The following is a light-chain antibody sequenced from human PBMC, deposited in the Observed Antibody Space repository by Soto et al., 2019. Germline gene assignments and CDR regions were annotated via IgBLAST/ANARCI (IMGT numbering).Light chain of an antibody. CDR2: GAS. V-gene: IGKV3-20*01. CDR3: QHYVTSPPIT. Sequence: EIVLTQSPGTLSLSPGERATLSCRASQSVSSSYLAWYQQKPGQAPRLLIYGASIQATGIPYRFSGSGSGTEFTLTISRLEPEDFAVYYCQHYVTSPPITFGQGTRLEIK. CDR1: QSVSSSY. J-gene: IGKJ5*01.